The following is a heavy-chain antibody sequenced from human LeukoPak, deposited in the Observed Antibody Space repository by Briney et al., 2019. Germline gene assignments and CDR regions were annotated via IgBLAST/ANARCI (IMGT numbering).Heavy chain of an antibody. CDR2: MNPKSANT. J-gene: IGHJ4*02. Sequence: ASVTVSYTASGYTFTSYDINWVRQAPGQGREGMGWMNPKSANTGYAQKFQGRVTMTRNTSISTAYMEVTSLRSEDTAVYYCARGPPESSSSDYWGQGTLVTVSS. CDR1: GYTFTSYD. V-gene: IGHV1-8*01. D-gene: IGHD6-13*01. CDR3: ARGPPESSSSDY.